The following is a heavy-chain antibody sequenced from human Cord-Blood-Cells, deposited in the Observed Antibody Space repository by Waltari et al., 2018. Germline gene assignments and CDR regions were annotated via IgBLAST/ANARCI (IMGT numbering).Heavy chain of an antibody. V-gene: IGHV6-1*01. D-gene: IGHD7-27*01. CDR3: ASSGTRNWDDAFDI. CDR2: TYYRSKWYN. J-gene: IGHJ3*02. CDR1: GDSVSSNSAA. Sequence: QVQLQQSGPGLVKPSQTLSLTCAISGDSVSSNSAAWNWIRQSPSRGLEWLGRTYYRSKWYNEYAVSVKSRITINPDTSKNQFSLQLNSVTPEDTAVYYCASSGTRNWDDAFDIWGQGTMVTVSS.